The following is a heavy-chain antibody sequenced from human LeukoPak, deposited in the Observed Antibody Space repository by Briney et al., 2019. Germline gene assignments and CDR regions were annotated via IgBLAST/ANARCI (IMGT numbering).Heavy chain of an antibody. CDR3: AKDIRAYYYYYYMDV. CDR2: ISWNSGSI. J-gene: IGHJ6*03. Sequence: GRYLRLSCAASGFTFDDYAMHWVRQAPGKGLEWVSGISWNSGSIGYADSVKGRFTISRDNAKNSLYLQMNSLRAEDMALYYCAKDIRAYYYYYYMDVWGKGTTVTVSS. D-gene: IGHD4-17*01. CDR1: GFTFDDYA. V-gene: IGHV3-9*03.